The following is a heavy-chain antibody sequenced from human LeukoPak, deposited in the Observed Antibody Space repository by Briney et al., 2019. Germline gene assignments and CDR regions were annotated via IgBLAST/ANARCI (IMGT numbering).Heavy chain of an antibody. D-gene: IGHD5-18*01. V-gene: IGHV3-15*01. CDR1: GFSFSNAW. CDR2: IKSKTDGGTT. CDR3: TTVLVEKLWSRYDY. J-gene: IGHJ4*02. Sequence: GGSLRLSCADSGFSFSNAWMSWVRQAPGKGVEWVGRIKSKTDGGTTDYAAPVKGRFTISRDESKNTLYLQMNSLKTEDTAVYYCTTVLVEKLWSRYDYWGQGTLVTVSS.